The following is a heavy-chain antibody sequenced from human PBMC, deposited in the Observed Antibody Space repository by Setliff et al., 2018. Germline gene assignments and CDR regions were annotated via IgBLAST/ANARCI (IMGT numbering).Heavy chain of an antibody. J-gene: IGHJ4*02. CDR1: GDPMSSRRYY. V-gene: IGHV4-61*09. D-gene: IGHD2-21*01. CDR2: IYTSWST. CDR3: VRSAVYCASDCYPRYFDS. Sequence: SETLSLTCTVSGDPMSSRRYYWAWIRQPAGKGLEWLGQIYTSWSTNYNPSLKGRATLSIDASKNEFYLRMASVTSADTAVYYCVRSAVYCASDCYPRYFDSWGQGTLVNVSS.